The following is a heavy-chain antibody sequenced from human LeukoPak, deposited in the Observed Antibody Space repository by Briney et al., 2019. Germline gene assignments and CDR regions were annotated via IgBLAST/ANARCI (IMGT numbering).Heavy chain of an antibody. Sequence: PGGSLRLSCAASGLSFSGYGMHWVRQVPGKGLEWVAFIRYDGSTKFYTDSVKGRFAISRDNSKNTLSLQMNSLRTEDTAVYYCAAPHTGTFVDYWGQGTLVTVSS. J-gene: IGHJ4*02. V-gene: IGHV3-30*02. CDR2: IRYDGSTK. CDR1: GLSFSGYG. CDR3: AAPHTGTFVDY. D-gene: IGHD4-17*01.